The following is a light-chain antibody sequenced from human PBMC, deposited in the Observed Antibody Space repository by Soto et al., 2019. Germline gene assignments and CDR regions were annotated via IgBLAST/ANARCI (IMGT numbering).Light chain of an antibody. CDR3: QQYNNWPPLT. CDR2: GAS. V-gene: IGKV3-15*01. J-gene: IGKJ4*01. CDR1: QSVSSD. Sequence: EIVMTQSPAPLSVSPGERATLSCRASQSVSSDLAWYQQKPGQAPRLLIYGASTRATGIPGRFSGSGSGTEFTLTISSLQSEDFAVYYCQQYNNWPPLTFGGGTKVEIK.